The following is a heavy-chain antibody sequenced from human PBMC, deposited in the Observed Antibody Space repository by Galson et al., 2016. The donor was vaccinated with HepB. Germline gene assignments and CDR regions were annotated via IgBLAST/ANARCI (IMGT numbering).Heavy chain of an antibody. V-gene: IGHV2-5*01. J-gene: IGHJ4*02. CDR2: IYWNDYK. CDR3: AHRDFGSGSLDY. Sequence: PALVKPTQTLTLTCTFSGFSLSTAGVGVGWIRQPPGKALEWLALIYWNDYKPYSPSLKSRLTITNDTSKNQVVLTMTNMDPVDTATYFCAHRDFGSGSLDYWGPGTLVTVSS. CDR1: GFSLSTAGVG. D-gene: IGHD3-10*01.